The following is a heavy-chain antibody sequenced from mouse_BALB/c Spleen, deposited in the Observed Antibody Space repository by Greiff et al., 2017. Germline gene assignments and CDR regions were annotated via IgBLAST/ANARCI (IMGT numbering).Heavy chain of an antibody. CDR3: ARKEDYYFDY. V-gene: IGHV1-87*01. CDR1: GYTFTSYW. CDR2: IYPGDGDT. J-gene: IGHJ2*01. Sequence: VQLQQSGAELARPGASVKLSCKASGYTFTSYWMQWVKQRPGQGLEWIGAIYPGDGDTRYTQKFKGKATLTADKSSSTAYMQLSSLASEDSAVYYCARKEDYYFDYWGQGTTLTVSS.